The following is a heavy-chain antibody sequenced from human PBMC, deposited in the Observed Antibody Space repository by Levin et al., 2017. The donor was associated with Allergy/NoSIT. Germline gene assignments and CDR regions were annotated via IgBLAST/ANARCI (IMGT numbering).Heavy chain of an antibody. CDR2: IWYDGSNK. Sequence: GGSLRLSCAASGFTFSSYGMHWVRQAPGKGLEWVAVIWYDGSNKYYADSVKGRFTISRDNSKNTLYLQMNSLRAEDTAVYYCARGSDSSGYYLLGFEYAFDIWGQGTMVTVSS. CDR3: ARGSDSSGYYLLGFEYAFDI. J-gene: IGHJ3*02. CDR1: GFTFSSYG. V-gene: IGHV3-33*01. D-gene: IGHD3-22*01.